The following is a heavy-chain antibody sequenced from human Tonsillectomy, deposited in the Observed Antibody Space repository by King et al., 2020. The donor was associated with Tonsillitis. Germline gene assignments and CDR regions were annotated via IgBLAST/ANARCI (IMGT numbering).Heavy chain of an antibody. D-gene: IGHD1-26*01. J-gene: IGHJ6*03. CDR3: ARVGEAYYYYMDV. V-gene: IGHV3-33*08. Sequence: VQLVGSGGGVVQPGRSLRLSCAASGFTFSSFGMHWVRQAPGKGLEWVAVIWYDGSSKYYADSVKGRFTISRDNSKNTLYLQMNSLRADDTAVYYCARVGEAYYYYMDVWGKGTTVTVSS. CDR1: GFTFSSFG. CDR2: IWYDGSSK.